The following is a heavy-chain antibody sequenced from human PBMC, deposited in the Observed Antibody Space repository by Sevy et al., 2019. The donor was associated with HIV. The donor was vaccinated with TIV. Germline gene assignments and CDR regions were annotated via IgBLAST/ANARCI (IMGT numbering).Heavy chain of an antibody. J-gene: IGHJ4*02. CDR3: AKEGGGYNYDSSGLFDY. CDR2: ISGSGYST. CDR1: GFNISSNY. V-gene: IGHV3-23*01. D-gene: IGHD3-22*01. Sequence: GGSLRLSCAASGFNISSNYLSWVRQAPGKGLEWVSGISGSGYSTYYADSVKGRFTISRDNSKNTLYLQMNSLRAEDTAVYYCAKEGGGYNYDSSGLFDYWGQGTLVTVSS.